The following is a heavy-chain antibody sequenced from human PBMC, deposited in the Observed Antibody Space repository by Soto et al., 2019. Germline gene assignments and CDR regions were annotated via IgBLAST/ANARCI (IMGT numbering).Heavy chain of an antibody. CDR2: ISSSSSTI. CDR1: GFIFRSYN. Sequence: GGSLRLSCAASGFIFRSYNMNWVRQAPGKGLEWVSYISSSSSTIYYADSVKGRFTISRDNAKNSLFLQMNSLRDEDTAVYYCARDLGAASSFEDWGQGTLVTVSS. CDR3: ARDLGAASSFED. V-gene: IGHV3-48*02. J-gene: IGHJ4*02. D-gene: IGHD1-26*01.